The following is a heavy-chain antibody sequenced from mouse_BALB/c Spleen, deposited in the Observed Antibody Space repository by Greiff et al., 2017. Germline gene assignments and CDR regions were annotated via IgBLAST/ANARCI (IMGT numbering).Heavy chain of an antibody. CDR3: AGAWFAY. Sequence: QVQLQQPGAELVKPGASVKLSCKASGYTFTSYWMHWVKQRPGQGLEWIGEIDPSDSYTNYNQKFKGKATLTVDKSSSTAYMQLSSLTSEDSAVYYCAGAWFAYWGQGTLVTVSA. V-gene: IGHV1-69*02. CDR2: IDPSDSYT. CDR1: GYTFTSYW. D-gene: IGHD1-1*02. J-gene: IGHJ3*01.